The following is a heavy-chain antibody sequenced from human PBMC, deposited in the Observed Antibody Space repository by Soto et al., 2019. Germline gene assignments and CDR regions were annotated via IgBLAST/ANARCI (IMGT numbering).Heavy chain of an antibody. CDR1: GGSITSYY. J-gene: IGHJ6*02. CDR3: ARDAVTILNNYAMDV. CDR2: VYGSGSP. Sequence: QVQLQESGPGLVKPLETLSLTCTVSGGSITSYYWTWIRRPVGKGLEWIGRVYGSGSPNYNPSLKSRVTMSVDTSKNQVSPRLTSVTAADTAVYYCARDAVTILNNYAMDVWGQGTTVTVS. D-gene: IGHD4-17*01. V-gene: IGHV4-4*07.